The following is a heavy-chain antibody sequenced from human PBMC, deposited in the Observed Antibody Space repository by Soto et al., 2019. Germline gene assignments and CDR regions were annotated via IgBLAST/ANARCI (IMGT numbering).Heavy chain of an antibody. J-gene: IGHJ4*02. V-gene: IGHV3-23*01. CDR3: AKLKITIFGVVIIPSHFDY. CDR1: GFTFSSYA. Sequence: GGSLRLSCAASGFTFSSYAMSWVRQAPGKGLEWVSAISGSGGSTYYADSVKGRFTISRDNSKNTLYLQMNSLRAEDTAVYYCAKLKITIFGVVIIPSHFDYWGQGTLVTVSS. CDR2: ISGSGGST. D-gene: IGHD3-3*01.